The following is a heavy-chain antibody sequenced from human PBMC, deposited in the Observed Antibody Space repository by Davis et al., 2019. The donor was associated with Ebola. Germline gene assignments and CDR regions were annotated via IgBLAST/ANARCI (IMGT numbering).Heavy chain of an antibody. J-gene: IGHJ5*02. CDR2: IYDSGNT. CDR1: GAPITSYY. CDR3: ARYNGWFDP. V-gene: IGHV4-59*01. Sequence: SETLSLTCSVSGAPITSYYWSWIRQPPGKGLEWFGYIYDSGNTNYNPSLKSRVTISVDTSKNQFSLKLSSVTAADSAVYYCARYNGWFDPWGQGTLVTVSS. D-gene: IGHD1-14*01.